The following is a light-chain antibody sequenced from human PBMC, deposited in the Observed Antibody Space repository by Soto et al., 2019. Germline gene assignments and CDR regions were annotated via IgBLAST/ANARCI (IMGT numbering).Light chain of an antibody. J-gene: IGLJ1*01. Sequence: SALTQPDSVSGSPGQLITISCTGNSSDVGRLNFVSWFQQHLGKAPKLLIYEVTKRPSGVSTRFSGSKYGNTASLTISGLQTEDVAEYYCSSYTTRSAYVFVAGTK. CDR2: EVT. CDR3: SSYTTRSAYV. CDR1: SSDVGRLNF. V-gene: IGLV2-14*01.